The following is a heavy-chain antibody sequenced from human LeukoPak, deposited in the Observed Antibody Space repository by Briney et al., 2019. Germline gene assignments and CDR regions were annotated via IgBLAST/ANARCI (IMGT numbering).Heavy chain of an antibody. J-gene: IGHJ4*02. Sequence: PGGSLRLSCEASGFDFSDYFMTWIRRAPGKGLEWVSYIGVDGSPIYSAESMKGRFIISRDNAKNTVYLQMNGPRAEDTAVYFCARSREAYIYYFDYWGQGTLVTVSS. CDR3: ARSREAYIYYFDY. D-gene: IGHD5-24*01. V-gene: IGHV3-11*04. CDR1: GFDFSDYF. CDR2: IGVDGSPI.